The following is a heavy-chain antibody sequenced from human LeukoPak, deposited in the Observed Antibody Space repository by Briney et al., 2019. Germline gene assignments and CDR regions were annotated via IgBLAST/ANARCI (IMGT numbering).Heavy chain of an antibody. CDR1: GYTFTGYY. CDR3: ARGGTYGSGRNQHTTLDY. D-gene: IGHD3-10*01. V-gene: IGHV1-2*02. CDR2: INPNSGGT. Sequence: ASVKVSCKASGYTFTGYYMHWVRQAPGQGLEWMGWINPNSGGTNYAQKFQGRVTMTRDTSINTAYMELSRLRSDDTAVYYCARGGTYGSGRNQHTTLDYWGQGTLVTVSS. J-gene: IGHJ4*02.